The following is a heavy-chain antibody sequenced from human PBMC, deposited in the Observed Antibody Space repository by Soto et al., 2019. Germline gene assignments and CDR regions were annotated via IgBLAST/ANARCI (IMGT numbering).Heavy chain of an antibody. D-gene: IGHD4-17*01. J-gene: IGHJ4*02. CDR3: AHLTTGGFYFDY. Sequence: QITLKESGPTLVKPTQTLTLTCTFSGFSLRTSVVGVGWIRQPPGKALEWLALIYWDDGKRYSPSLKSRLTITKDTSKNQVVLRMTNMDPVDTATYYCAHLTTGGFYFDYWGQGTLGTVSS. CDR1: GFSLRTSVVG. V-gene: IGHV2-5*02. CDR2: IYWDDGK.